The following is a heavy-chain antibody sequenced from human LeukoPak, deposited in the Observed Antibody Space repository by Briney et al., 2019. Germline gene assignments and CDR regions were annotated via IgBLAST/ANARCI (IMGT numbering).Heavy chain of an antibody. CDR1: GGSFSGYY. V-gene: IGHV4-34*01. D-gene: IGHD4-17*01. Sequence: SETLPLTCAVYGGSFSGYYWSWIRQPPGKGLEWVGEINHSGSTNYNPFLKSRVTISVDTSKNQFSLKLSSVTAADTAVYYCAREYGDPNYFDYWGQGTLVTVSS. J-gene: IGHJ4*02. CDR2: INHSGST. CDR3: AREYGDPNYFDY.